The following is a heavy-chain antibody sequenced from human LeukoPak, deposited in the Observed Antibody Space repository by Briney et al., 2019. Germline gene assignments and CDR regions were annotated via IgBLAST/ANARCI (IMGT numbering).Heavy chain of an antibody. D-gene: IGHD2-2*02. CDR2: MNPNSGNT. CDR3: ARGRGRTYCGSTSCYTDNWFDP. CDR1: GYTFTSYD. V-gene: IGHV1-8*01. Sequence: GASVKVSCKASGYTFTSYDINWLRQATGQGLEWMGWMNPNSGNTGYAQKFQGRVTMTRNTSISTAYMELSSLRSEDTAVYYCARGRGRTYCGSTSCYTDNWFDPWGQGTLVTVSS. J-gene: IGHJ5*02.